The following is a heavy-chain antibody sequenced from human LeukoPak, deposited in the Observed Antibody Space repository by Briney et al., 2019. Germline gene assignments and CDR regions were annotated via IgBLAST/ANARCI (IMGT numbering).Heavy chain of an antibody. CDR3: ARKTYTSGLFDY. V-gene: IGHV4-4*02. CDR2: IYHSGST. CDR1: GGSISSSHW. D-gene: IGHD5-18*01. J-gene: IGHJ4*02. Sequence: SETLSLTCAVSGGSISSSHWWSWVRQPPGQGLEWIGEIYHSGSTNYNPSLKSRVTISVDKSKNQFSLKMTSVAAADTAVYFCARKTYTSGLFDYWGQGTQVTVSS.